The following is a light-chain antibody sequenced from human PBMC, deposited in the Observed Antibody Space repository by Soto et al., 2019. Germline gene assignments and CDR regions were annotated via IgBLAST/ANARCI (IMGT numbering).Light chain of an antibody. CDR2: GAS. CDR1: QSVSSSY. V-gene: IGKV3-20*01. Sequence: EIVLTQSPDTLSLSPGERATLSCRASQSVSSSYLAWYQQKPGQAPRLLIYGASRRATGIPDRISGSGSGTDFTLTISRLEPEDFAVFYCQQYDDSITFGQGTRLE. CDR3: QQYDDSIT. J-gene: IGKJ5*01.